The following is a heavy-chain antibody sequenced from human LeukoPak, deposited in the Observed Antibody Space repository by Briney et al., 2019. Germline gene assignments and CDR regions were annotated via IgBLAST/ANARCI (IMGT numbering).Heavy chain of an antibody. CDR2: IYYSGST. V-gene: IGHV4-39*07. Sequence: SETLSLTCTVSGGSISSSSYYWGWIRQPPGKGLEWIGSIYYSGSTYYNPSLKSRVTISVDTSKNQFSLKLSSVTAADTAVYYCARGKEGATGIDYWAREPWSPSPQ. J-gene: IGHJ4*02. CDR1: GGSISSSSYY. CDR3: ARGKEGATGIDY. D-gene: IGHD1-26*01.